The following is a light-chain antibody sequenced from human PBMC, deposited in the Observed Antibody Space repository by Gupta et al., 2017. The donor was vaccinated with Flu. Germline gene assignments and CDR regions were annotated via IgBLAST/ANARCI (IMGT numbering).Light chain of an antibody. CDR2: AAS. Sequence: DIQMTHSPSSLSASVGDKVTITCRASQNIRNYLNWYQQKRGRAPRLLIYAASTIQSGISSRFSGGRSGTDFTLTVNDLQPDDFATYSCQQSVNAPITFGGGTKLDI. CDR1: QNIRNY. CDR3: QQSVNAPIT. J-gene: IGKJ4*01. V-gene: IGKV1-39*01.